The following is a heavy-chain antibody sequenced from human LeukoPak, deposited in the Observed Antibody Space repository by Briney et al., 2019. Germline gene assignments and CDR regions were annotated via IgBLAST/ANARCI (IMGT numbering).Heavy chain of an antibody. Sequence: ASVKVSCKASGYTFTGYYMHWVRQATGQGLEWMGWMNPNSGNTGYAQKFQGRVTMTRNTSISTAYMELSSLRSEDTAVYYCARESSGWYRSFGMDVWGQGTTVTVSS. J-gene: IGHJ6*02. CDR3: ARESSGWYRSFGMDV. D-gene: IGHD6-19*01. CDR2: MNPNSGNT. V-gene: IGHV1-8*02. CDR1: GYTFTGYY.